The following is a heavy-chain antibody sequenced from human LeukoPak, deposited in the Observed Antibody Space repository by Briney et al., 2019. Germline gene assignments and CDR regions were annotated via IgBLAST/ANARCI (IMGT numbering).Heavy chain of an antibody. V-gene: IGHV1-2*02. J-gene: IGHJ4*02. D-gene: IGHD2-2*01. CDR1: GYTFTGYY. Sequence: PLASVKVSCKASGYTFTGYYMHWVRQAPGQGLEWMGWINPSSGGTNYAQKFQGRVTMTRDTSISTAYMELSRLRSDDTAIYYCARDVGEYCSSVSCYASDYWGQGTLVTVSS. CDR3: ARDVGEYCSSVSCYASDY. CDR2: INPSSGGT.